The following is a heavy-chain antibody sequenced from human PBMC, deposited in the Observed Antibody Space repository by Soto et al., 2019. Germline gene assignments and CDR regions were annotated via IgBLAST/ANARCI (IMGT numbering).Heavy chain of an antibody. CDR1: WFTVSDSY. Sequence: VRLSCAASWFTVSDSYLIWVRQAPGKGLEWVSGVYSGGTTYTADSVQGRFTISRDNSKNTLHLQMNSLRAEDTAVYYCVRGRWYGMDVWGQGTTVTVSS. J-gene: IGHJ6*02. CDR3: VRGRWYGMDV. V-gene: IGHV3-53*01. CDR2: VYSGGTT. D-gene: IGHD2-15*01.